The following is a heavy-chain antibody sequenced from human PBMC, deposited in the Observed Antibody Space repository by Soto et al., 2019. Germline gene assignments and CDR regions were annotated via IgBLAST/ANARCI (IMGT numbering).Heavy chain of an antibody. Sequence: QVQLVESGGGLVKPGGSLRLSCAASGFTFSDYYMSWIRQAPGKGLEWVSYITSSSSYTIYADSVRGRFTISRDNAKNSRFLQMNSLRAEDTAVYYCARADHYDTSGYWKWGQGPLVTVSS. CDR1: GFTFSDYY. V-gene: IGHV3-11*05. CDR2: ITSSSSYT. J-gene: IGHJ4*02. D-gene: IGHD3-22*01. CDR3: ARADHYDTSGYWK.